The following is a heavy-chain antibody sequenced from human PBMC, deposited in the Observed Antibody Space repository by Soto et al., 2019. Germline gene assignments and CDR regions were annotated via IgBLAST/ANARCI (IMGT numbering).Heavy chain of an antibody. CDR1: GYTFTGYY. V-gene: IGHV1-2*04. CDR2: INPNSGGT. D-gene: IGHD2-2*01. J-gene: IGHJ6*02. Sequence: RASVKVSFKASGYTFTGYYMHWLRQAPGQGLEWMGWINPNSGGTNYAQKFQGWVTMTRDTSISTAYMELSRLGSDDTAVYYCARGGVVVVPAAIGLYYYYGMDVWGQGTTVTVSS. CDR3: ARGGVVVVPAAIGLYYYYGMDV.